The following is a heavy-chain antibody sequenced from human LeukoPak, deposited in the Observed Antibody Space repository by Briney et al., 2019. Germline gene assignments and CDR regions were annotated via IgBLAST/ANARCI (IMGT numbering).Heavy chain of an antibody. D-gene: IGHD3-22*01. CDR3: AREPQGDSSGYYYDY. J-gene: IGHJ4*02. Sequence: SVKVSCKASGGTFSSYAISWVRQAPGQGLEWMGRIIPILGIANYAQKFQGRVTITADKSTSTAYMELSSLRSEDTAVYYCAREPQGDSSGYYYDYWGQGTLVTVSS. CDR1: GGTFSSYA. CDR2: IIPILGIA. V-gene: IGHV1-69*04.